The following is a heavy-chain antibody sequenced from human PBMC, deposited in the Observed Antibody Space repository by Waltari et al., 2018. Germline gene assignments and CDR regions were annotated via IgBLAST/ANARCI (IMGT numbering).Heavy chain of an antibody. J-gene: IGHJ4*02. CDR2: ISSGRGKT. Sequence: EVQILESGGGLVQPGGSRRLSCEAFELPLGTYAMSWVRQAPGKGLEWVSTISSGRGKTYYTESVKGRFNISRDNFVNTMYLQMSSLRDEDTAIYYCAKGKYSGSWFFDHWGQGTLVTVSS. CDR3: AKGKYSGSWFFDH. D-gene: IGHD1-26*01. CDR1: ELPLGTYA. V-gene: IGHV3-23*01.